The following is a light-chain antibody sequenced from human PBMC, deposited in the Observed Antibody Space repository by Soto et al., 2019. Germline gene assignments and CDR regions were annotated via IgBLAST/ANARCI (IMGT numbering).Light chain of an antibody. CDR3: SSYAGSNNYVV. CDR2: EVS. V-gene: IGLV2-8*01. Sequence: QSALTQPPSASGSPGQSVTISCTGTSSDVGGYNYVSWYQQHPGKAPKLMIYEVSKRPSGVHDRFSGSKSGNTASLTVSGLQAEDEAEYYCSSYAGSNNYVVFGGGTKLTVL. J-gene: IGLJ2*01. CDR1: SSDVGGYNY.